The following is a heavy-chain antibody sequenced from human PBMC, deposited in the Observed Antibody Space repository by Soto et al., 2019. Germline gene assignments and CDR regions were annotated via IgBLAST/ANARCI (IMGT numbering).Heavy chain of an antibody. Sequence: SGPTLVNPTQTLTVTCTFSGFSLSTSGAGVGWIRQSPGKAPEWLALISWKDEKRYNPGLKSRPTITKDTSKNQVVLTMTDLDPVDTATYFCAHRYGGNYYRWYFDSWGQGTLVTVSS. J-gene: IGHJ4*02. CDR2: ISWKDEK. V-gene: IGHV2-5*01. CDR1: GFSLSTSGAG. D-gene: IGHD1-26*01. CDR3: AHRYGGNYYRWYFDS.